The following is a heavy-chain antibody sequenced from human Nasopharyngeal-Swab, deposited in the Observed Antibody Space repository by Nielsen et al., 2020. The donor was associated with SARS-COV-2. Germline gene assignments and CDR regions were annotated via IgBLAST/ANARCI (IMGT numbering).Heavy chain of an antibody. CDR2: ISGGST. J-gene: IGHJ5*02. V-gene: IGHV3-38-3*01. CDR3: KKGPILITIFGVVIIGVGRVGNLFDP. Sequence: REAGEKGLEWDSYISGGSTYYADSRKGRLTISRDNSKNTRHLQMNSLRAEDTAVYYCKKGPILITIFGVVIIGVGRVGNLFDPWGQGTLVTVSS. D-gene: IGHD3-3*01.